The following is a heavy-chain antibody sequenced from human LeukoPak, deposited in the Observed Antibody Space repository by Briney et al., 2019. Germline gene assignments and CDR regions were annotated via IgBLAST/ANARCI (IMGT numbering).Heavy chain of an antibody. CDR3: ASYGDYEHFDS. CDR1: GFTFSDYW. D-gene: IGHD4-17*01. Sequence: GGSLRLSCAASGFTFSDYWMSWVRQAPGKGLEWVANINQDGGEKHYVDSLKGRFTVSRDNAKNSLYLQMNNLRVEDTAVYYCASYGDYEHFDSWGQGTLVTVSS. CDR2: INQDGGEK. J-gene: IGHJ4*02. V-gene: IGHV3-7*01.